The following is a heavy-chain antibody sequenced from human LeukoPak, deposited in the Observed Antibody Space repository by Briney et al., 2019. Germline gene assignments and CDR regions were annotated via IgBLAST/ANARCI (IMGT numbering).Heavy chain of an antibody. CDR1: GFTFSNAW. CDR3: AKPRSDPYYYDTRGFYFSSEFDY. CDR2: IKSKNDGGTI. Sequence: GGSLRLSCAASGFTFSNAWMSWVRQAPGKGLEWVGRIKSKNDGGTIDYAAPVKGRFTISRDDSKNTLYLQMNSLKTEDTAVYYCAKPRSDPYYYDTRGFYFSSEFDYWGQGTLVTVSS. V-gene: IGHV3-15*01. J-gene: IGHJ4*02. D-gene: IGHD3-22*01.